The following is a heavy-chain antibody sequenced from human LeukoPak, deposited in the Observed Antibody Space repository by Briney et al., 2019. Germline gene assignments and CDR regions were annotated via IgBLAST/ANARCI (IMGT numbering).Heavy chain of an antibody. Sequence: SETLSLTCTVSGGSISSYYWNWIRQPAGKGLQWIGRLYTSGSTYSNPSLRSRVTISVDTSKNQFSLKLSSVTAADTAVYYCASFYCSGGSCYQYYYYYYMDVWGKGTTVTISS. CDR3: ASFYCSGGSCYQYYYYYYMDV. CDR2: LYTSGST. D-gene: IGHD2-15*01. V-gene: IGHV4-4*07. CDR1: GGSISSYY. J-gene: IGHJ6*03.